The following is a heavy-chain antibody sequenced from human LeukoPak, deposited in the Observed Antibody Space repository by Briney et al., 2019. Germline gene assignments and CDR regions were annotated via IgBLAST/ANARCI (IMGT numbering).Heavy chain of an antibody. CDR1: GGSFSGYY. V-gene: IGHV4-34*01. CDR3: ARVGREGYNFHY. Sequence: SETLSLTCAVYGGSFSGYYWSWIRQPPGKGLEWIGEINHSGSTNYNPSLKSRVTISVDTSKNQFSLKLSSVTAADTAVYYCARVGREGYNFHYWGQGTLVTVS. D-gene: IGHD5-24*01. CDR2: INHSGST. J-gene: IGHJ4*02.